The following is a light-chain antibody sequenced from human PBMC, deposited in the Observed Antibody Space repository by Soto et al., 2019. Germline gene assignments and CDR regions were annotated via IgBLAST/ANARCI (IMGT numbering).Light chain of an antibody. V-gene: IGKV3-20*01. CDR3: HQYGSSPRT. Sequence: EIVLTQSPGTLSLSPGERGTLSCRASQSVSSSHLAWYQQKPGQAPRLLIYGASSRATGIPDRFGGSGSGTDFTLTISRLEPEDFAVYYCHQYGSSPRTFGQGTKVDIK. J-gene: IGKJ1*01. CDR1: QSVSSSH. CDR2: GAS.